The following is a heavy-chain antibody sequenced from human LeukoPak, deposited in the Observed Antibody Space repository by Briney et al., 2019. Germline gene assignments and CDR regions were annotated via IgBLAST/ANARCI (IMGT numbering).Heavy chain of an antibody. V-gene: IGHV4-34*01. CDR2: INHSGST. CDR3: ARGWGYYGSGSRTTLWFGP. CDR1: GGSFSGYY. J-gene: IGHJ5*02. D-gene: IGHD3-10*01. Sequence: KPSETLSLTCAVYGGSFSGYYWSWIRQPPGKGLEWIGEINHSGSTNYNPSLKSRVTISVDTSKNQFSLKLSSVTAADTAVYYCARGWGYYGSGSRTTLWFGPWGQGTLVTVSS.